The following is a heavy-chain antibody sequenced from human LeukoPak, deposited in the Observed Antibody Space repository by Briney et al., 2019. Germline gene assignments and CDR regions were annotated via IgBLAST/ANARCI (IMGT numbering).Heavy chain of an antibody. V-gene: IGHV5-51*01. D-gene: IGHD2-15*01. CDR1: GYSFTTYW. Sequence: GESPKISCKGSGYSFTTYWIGWVRQMPGRGLEWMGIIYPGDSDTRYSPSFQGQVTISADKSISTACLQWTSLRASDTAMYYCARRVAAFDYWGQGTLVTVSS. CDR3: ARRVAAFDY. CDR2: IYPGDSDT. J-gene: IGHJ4*02.